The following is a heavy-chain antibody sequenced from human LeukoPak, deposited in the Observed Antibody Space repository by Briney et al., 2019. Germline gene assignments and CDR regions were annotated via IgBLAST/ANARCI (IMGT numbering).Heavy chain of an antibody. CDR3: ARVGYSGDYLPFDS. Sequence: AESLRLSCAASGFTASSNYMSWISKAPGKGLDSISVIYSGGSTYYADSVKGRFTISRDNSKNTLYLQMISPRAEDTAVYYCARVGYSGDYLPFDSWGPGTLVPVSS. CDR1: GFTASSNY. V-gene: IGHV3-66*02. J-gene: IGHJ4*02. CDR2: IYSGGST. D-gene: IGHD4-17*01.